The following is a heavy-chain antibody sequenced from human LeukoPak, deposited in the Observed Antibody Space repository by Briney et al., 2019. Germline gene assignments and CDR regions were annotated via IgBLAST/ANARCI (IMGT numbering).Heavy chain of an antibody. D-gene: IGHD2-8*02. CDR3: ARPTNWWGYFDY. J-gene: IGHJ4*02. CDR1: GFTFSSVS. Sequence: GGSLRLSCAASGFTFSSVSMNWVRQAPGKGLEWVSYISSRSGTIYYADSVKGRFTISRDNAKNSLYLQMNSLRDEDTAVYYCARPTNWWGYFDYWGQGNLVTVSS. V-gene: IGHV3-48*02. CDR2: ISSRSGTI.